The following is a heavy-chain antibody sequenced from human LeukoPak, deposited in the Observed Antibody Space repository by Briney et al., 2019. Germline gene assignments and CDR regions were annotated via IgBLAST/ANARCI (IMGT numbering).Heavy chain of an antibody. V-gene: IGHV4-4*02. CDR1: GGSISGSNW. D-gene: IGHD3-3*01. J-gene: IGHJ4*02. Sequence: PSGTLSLTCAVSGGSISGSNWWSWVRQPPGKGLEWIGEIYHSGSTNYNPSLKSRVTISVDKSKNQFSLKLSSVTAADTAVYYCARVYDFWSGYHGYFDYWGQGTLVTVSS. CDR3: ARVYDFWSGYHGYFDY. CDR2: IYHSGST.